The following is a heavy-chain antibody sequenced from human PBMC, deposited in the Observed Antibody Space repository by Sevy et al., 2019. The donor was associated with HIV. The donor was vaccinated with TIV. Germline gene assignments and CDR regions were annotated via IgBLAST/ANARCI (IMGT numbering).Heavy chain of an antibody. Sequence: SETLSLTCTVSGGSITSLYWNWIRQPPGKGLEWIANIYYNGPINYNPSLKSRVTLSLDTSKTQFSLRLSSVTAADTAMYYCAGENAWGRGYSWGQGTLVTVSS. V-gene: IGHV4-59*08. CDR3: AGENAWGRGYS. CDR1: GGSITSLY. J-gene: IGHJ4*02. D-gene: IGHD1-26*01. CDR2: IYYNGPI.